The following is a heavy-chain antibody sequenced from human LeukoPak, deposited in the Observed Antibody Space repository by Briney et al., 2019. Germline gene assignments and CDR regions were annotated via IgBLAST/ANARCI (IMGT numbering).Heavy chain of an antibody. CDR3: ARETYSSSSVDFDY. CDR2: ISSSSSTI. Sequence: GGSLRLSCAASGFIFSSYSMNWVRQAPGKGLEWVSYISSSSSTIYYADSVKGRFTISRDNAKNSLYLQMNSLRAEDTAVYYCARETYSSSSVDFDYWGQGTLVTVSS. J-gene: IGHJ4*02. D-gene: IGHD6-6*01. CDR1: GFIFSSYS. V-gene: IGHV3-48*04.